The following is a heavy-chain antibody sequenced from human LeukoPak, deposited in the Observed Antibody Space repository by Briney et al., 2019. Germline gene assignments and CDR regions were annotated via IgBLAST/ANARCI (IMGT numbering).Heavy chain of an antibody. CDR2: IIPIFGTA. J-gene: IGHJ4*02. CDR1: GGTFSSYA. V-gene: IGHV1-69*01. CDR3: ARSLYSSSWYEYYFDY. Sequence: GSSVKVSCEASGGTFSSYAISWVRQAPGQGLEWMGGIIPIFGTANYAQKFQGRVTITADESTSTAYMELSSLRSEDTAVYYCARSLYSSSWYEYYFDYWGQGTLVTVSS. D-gene: IGHD6-13*01.